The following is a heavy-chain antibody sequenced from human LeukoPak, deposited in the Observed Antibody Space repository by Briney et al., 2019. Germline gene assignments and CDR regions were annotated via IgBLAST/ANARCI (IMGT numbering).Heavy chain of an antibody. CDR1: GGSISGHY. CDR3: ARGKEMTAVAGYYSFDY. D-gene: IGHD6-19*01. CDR2: IYSSGST. Sequence: SETLSLTCTVSGGSISGHYWTWIRQPAGRGLEWIGRIYSSGSTYYKPSLMSRVTISLDTSNNQFSLRVTSVTAADTAVYYCARGKEMTAVAGYYSFDYWGQGTLVTVSS. V-gene: IGHV4-4*07. J-gene: IGHJ4*02.